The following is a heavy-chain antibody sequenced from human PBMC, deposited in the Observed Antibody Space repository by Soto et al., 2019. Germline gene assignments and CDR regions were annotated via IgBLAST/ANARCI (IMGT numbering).Heavy chain of an antibody. CDR3: ARGGLRFLEWSTWAFDI. D-gene: IGHD3-3*01. J-gene: IGHJ3*02. CDR1: GYSFTSYW. CDR2: IYPGDSDT. Sequence: PGESLKISCKGSGYSFTSYWIGWVRQMPGKGLEWMGIIYPGDSDTRYSPSFQGQVTISADKSISTAYLQWSSLKASDTAMYYCARGGLRFLEWSTWAFDISGQGTMVTVSS. V-gene: IGHV5-51*01.